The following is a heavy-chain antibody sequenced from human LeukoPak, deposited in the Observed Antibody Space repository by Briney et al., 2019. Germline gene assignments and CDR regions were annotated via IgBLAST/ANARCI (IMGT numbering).Heavy chain of an antibody. CDR2: ISSSSSYI. D-gene: IGHD6-19*01. CDR1: GFTFSSYA. Sequence: GGSLRLSCAASGFTFSSYAMSWVRQAPGKGLEWVSSISSSSSYIYYADSVKGRFTISRDNAKNSLYLQMNSLRAEDTAVYYCARSKQWLGVSSFDLWGRGTLVTVSS. CDR3: ARSKQWLGVSSFDL. J-gene: IGHJ2*01. V-gene: IGHV3-21*01.